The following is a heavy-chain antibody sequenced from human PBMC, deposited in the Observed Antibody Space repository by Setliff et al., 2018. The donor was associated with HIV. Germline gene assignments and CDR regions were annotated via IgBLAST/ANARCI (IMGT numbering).Heavy chain of an antibody. Sequence: PSETLSLTCAVYGGSVSGHYWGWFRQPPGKGLEWIGEITPSGATNYLPSLKSRVTISVDTSKNQFSLKLSSVTAADTAVYYCARGAIAVAGISYYYYGMDVWGQGTTVTVSS. J-gene: IGHJ6*02. CDR1: GGSVSGHY. CDR2: ITPSGAT. V-gene: IGHV4-34*01. CDR3: ARGAIAVAGISYYYYGMDV. D-gene: IGHD6-19*01.